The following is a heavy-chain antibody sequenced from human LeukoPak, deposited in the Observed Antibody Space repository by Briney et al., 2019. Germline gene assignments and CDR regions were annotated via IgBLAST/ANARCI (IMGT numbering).Heavy chain of an antibody. CDR2: INTNTGNP. CDR3: AREVRAFDY. CDR1: GYTFTAYA. V-gene: IGHV7-4-1*02. D-gene: IGHD4-11*01. J-gene: IGHJ4*02. Sequence: GASVKVPCKASGYTFTAYAMIWVRQAPGQGLEWMGWINTNTGNPTYAQGLTGRFVSSLDTSVSTAYLQISSLKAEDTAVYYCAREVRAFDYWGQGTLVTVSS.